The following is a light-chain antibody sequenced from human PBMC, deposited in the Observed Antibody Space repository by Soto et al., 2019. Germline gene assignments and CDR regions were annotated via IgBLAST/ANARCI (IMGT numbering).Light chain of an antibody. V-gene: IGKV1-8*01. J-gene: IGKJ1*01. CDR2: AAS. Sequence: AIRMTQSPSSLSASTGDRVTITCRASQGISRYLAWYQQKPGKAPKLLIYAASTLQSGVPSRFSGSGSGTDFTLTISCLQSEDFETYYCQQYYSYPRTFGQGTKVEIK. CDR3: QQYYSYPRT. CDR1: QGISRY.